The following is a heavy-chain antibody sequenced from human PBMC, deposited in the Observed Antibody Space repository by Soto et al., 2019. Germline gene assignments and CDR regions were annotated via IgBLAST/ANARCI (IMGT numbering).Heavy chain of an antibody. D-gene: IGHD3-22*01. Sequence: PGGSLRLSCAASGFTFSSYSMNWVRQAPGKGLEWVSYISSSSSTLYYADSVKGRFTISRDNAKNSLYLQMNSLRDKDTAVYYCGGDSSGYYYPDVFDIWGQGTLVTVSS. CDR1: GFTFSSYS. CDR2: ISSSSSTL. V-gene: IGHV3-48*02. CDR3: GGDSSGYYYPDVFDI. J-gene: IGHJ4*02.